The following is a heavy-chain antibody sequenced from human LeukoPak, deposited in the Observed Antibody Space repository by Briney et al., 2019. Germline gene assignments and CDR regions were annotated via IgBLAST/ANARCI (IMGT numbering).Heavy chain of an antibody. CDR3: ARDNHSPYYYYYGMDV. J-gene: IGHJ6*02. V-gene: IGHV1-46*01. CDR2: INPSGGST. CDR1: GYTFTSYY. D-gene: IGHD2-21*01. Sequence: ASVKVSCKASGYTFTSYYMHWVRQAPGQGLEWMGIINPSGGSTSYAQKFQGRVTMTRDTSTSTVYMELSSLRSEDTAVYYCARDNHSPYYYYYGMDVWGQGTTVTVSS.